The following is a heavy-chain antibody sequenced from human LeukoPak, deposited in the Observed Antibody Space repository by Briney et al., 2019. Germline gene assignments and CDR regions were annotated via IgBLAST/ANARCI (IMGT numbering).Heavy chain of an antibody. CDR2: IKSDGSST. CDR1: GFTFSSYW. V-gene: IGHV3-74*01. CDR3: ATGSSVYLTT. Sequence: PGGSLRLSCAASGFTFSSYWMHWVRQAPGKGLVWVSRIKSDGSSTSYADSVQGRFTISRDNAKNTMYLQMNSLRAEDTAVYYCATGSSVYLTTWGQGTLVSVSS. D-gene: IGHD3-22*01. J-gene: IGHJ5*02.